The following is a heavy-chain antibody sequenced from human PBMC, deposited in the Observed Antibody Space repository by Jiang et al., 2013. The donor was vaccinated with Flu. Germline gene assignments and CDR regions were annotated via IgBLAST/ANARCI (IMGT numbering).Heavy chain of an antibody. Sequence: SGAEVKKPGSSVKVSCKASGGTFSSYAISWVRQAPGQGLEWMGRIIPILGIANYAQKFQGRVTITADKSTSTAYMELSSLRSEDTAVYYCASHPTVTTTWYFDLWGRGTLVTVSS. CDR2: IIPILGIA. CDR3: ASHPTVTTTWYFDL. V-gene: IGHV1-69*04. D-gene: IGHD4-17*01. CDR1: GGTFSSYA. J-gene: IGHJ2*01.